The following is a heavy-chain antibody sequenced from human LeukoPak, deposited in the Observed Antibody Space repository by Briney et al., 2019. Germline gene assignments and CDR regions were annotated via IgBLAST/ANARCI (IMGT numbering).Heavy chain of an antibody. J-gene: IGHJ6*02. V-gene: IGHV3-23*01. CDR1: GFTFSTYV. CDR2: ISDSGGST. CDR3: GRYYVMDV. Sequence: PGGSLRLSCAASGFTFSTYVMNWVRQAPGKGLEWVSTISDSGGSTYYADSVKGRFIISRDNSKSTLYLQMNSLRAEDTAVYYCGRYYVMDVWGQGTSVTVSS.